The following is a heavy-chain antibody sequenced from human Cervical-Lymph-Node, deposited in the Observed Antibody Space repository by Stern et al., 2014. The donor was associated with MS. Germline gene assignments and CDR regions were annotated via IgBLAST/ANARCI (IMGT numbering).Heavy chain of an antibody. D-gene: IGHD2-15*01. CDR1: GYSFSNYW. CDR3: ARRAHYEGGGFVSSNPHYYYGMDV. CDR2: IYPGEYDT. V-gene: IGHV5-51*03. Sequence: VKLVESGAEVKKPGESLKISCKASGYSFSNYWIAWVRQVPGKGLEWMGKIYPGEYDTRYSPSFQGQVTISADQSINTAYLQWINLKASDTAMYYCARRAHYEGGGFVSSNPHYYYGMDVWGQGTTVTVSS. J-gene: IGHJ6*02.